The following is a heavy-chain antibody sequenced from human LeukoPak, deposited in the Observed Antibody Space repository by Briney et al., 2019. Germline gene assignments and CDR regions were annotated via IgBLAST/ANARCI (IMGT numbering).Heavy chain of an antibody. CDR3: AKVRHGSYYGEWGS. J-gene: IGHJ5*02. CDR1: GFTFSSYA. D-gene: IGHD1-26*01. CDR2: ISGSGGSS. V-gene: IGHV3-23*01. Sequence: PGGSLRLSCAASGFTFSSYAMTWVRQAPGKGLEWVSSISGSGGSSYYADSVKGRFTISRDNSKNTVYLQMDSLRAEDTAVYHCAKVRHGSYYGEWGSWGQGTLVTVSS.